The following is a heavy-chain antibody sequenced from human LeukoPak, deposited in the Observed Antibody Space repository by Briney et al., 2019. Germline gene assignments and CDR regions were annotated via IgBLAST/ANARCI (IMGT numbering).Heavy chain of an antibody. Sequence: SETLSLTCSVSGASISSHYWSWIRQPPGKGLEWIGYIYYTGSTNYNPSLKSRVTISVDTSKKEFSLKLSSVTAADTAVYYCARVTWFPGTSYYYMDVWGKGTTVTVSS. CDR3: ARVTWFPGTSYYYMDV. J-gene: IGHJ6*03. CDR2: IYYTGST. D-gene: IGHD1-1*01. CDR1: GASISSHY. V-gene: IGHV4-59*11.